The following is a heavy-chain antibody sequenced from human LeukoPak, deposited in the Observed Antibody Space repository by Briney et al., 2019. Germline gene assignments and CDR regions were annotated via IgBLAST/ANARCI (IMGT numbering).Heavy chain of an antibody. V-gene: IGHV4-34*01. J-gene: IGHJ3*02. Sequence: PSETLSLTCGVYGGSLSFYYWSWIRQSPGKGLEWIAEISRNGDSNYNPSLKSRVTISLDTSKNQLSLKLNSVTAADTAVYYCARALGAFDIWGQGTMVTVS. CDR3: ARALGAFDI. CDR1: GGSLSFYY. CDR2: ISRNGDS.